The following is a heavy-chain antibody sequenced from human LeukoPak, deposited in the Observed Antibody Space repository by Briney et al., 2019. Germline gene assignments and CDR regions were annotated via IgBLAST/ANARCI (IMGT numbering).Heavy chain of an antibody. V-gene: IGHV4-59*01. J-gene: IGHJ3*02. CDR2: IYYSGST. D-gene: IGHD3-22*01. CDR3: ARHRSSGYYDAFDI. CDR1: GGSFSGYY. Sequence: SETLSLTCAVYGGSFSGYYWSWIRQPPGKGLEWIGYIYYSGSTNYNPSLKSRVTISVDTSKNQFSLKLSSVTAADTAVYYCARHRSSGYYDAFDIWGQGTMVTVSS.